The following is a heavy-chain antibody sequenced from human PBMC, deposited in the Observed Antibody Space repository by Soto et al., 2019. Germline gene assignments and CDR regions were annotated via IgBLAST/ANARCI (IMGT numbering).Heavy chain of an antibody. CDR2: INHSGST. J-gene: IGHJ4*02. V-gene: IGHV4-34*01. CDR1: GGSFSGYY. D-gene: IGHD4-17*01. CDR3: ARGVGFHTVTYDY. Sequence: SETLSLTCAVYGGSFSGYYWSWIRRPPGKGLEWIGEINHSGSTNYNPSLKSRVTISVDTSKNQFSLKLSSVTAADTAVYYCARGVGFHTVTYDYWGQGTLVTVS.